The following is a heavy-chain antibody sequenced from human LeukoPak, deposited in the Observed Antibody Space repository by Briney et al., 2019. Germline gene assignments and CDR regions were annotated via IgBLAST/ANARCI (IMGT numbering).Heavy chain of an antibody. CDR3: AREGVRYDSTGYYYYDYFDY. V-gene: IGHV3-20*04. D-gene: IGHD3-22*01. CDR1: GFTFDDYG. Sequence: GGSLRLSCAASGFTFDDYGMSWVRQAPGKGLEWVSGINWNGGSTGYADSVKGRFTISRDNAKNSPYLQMNSLRAEDTALYYCAREGVRYDSTGYYYYDYFDYWGQGTLVTVSS. CDR2: INWNGGST. J-gene: IGHJ4*02.